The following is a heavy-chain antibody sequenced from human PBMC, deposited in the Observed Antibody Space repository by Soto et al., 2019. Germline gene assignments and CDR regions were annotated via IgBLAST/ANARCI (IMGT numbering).Heavy chain of an antibody. CDR2: ISAYNGAT. V-gene: IGHV1-18*04. J-gene: IGHJ4*02. CDR3: VLGGLETGYYRDMDY. D-gene: IGHD3-9*01. CDR1: GYTFKNYG. Sequence: QDHLVQSGGEVKKPGASAKVSCKASGYTFKNYGINWVRQAPGRGLEWVAWISAYNGATSYAQHPQGRVTVTTETLTNTAYMELRSLRPDDTAVYFCVLGGLETGYYRDMDYWGQGTLVSVSS.